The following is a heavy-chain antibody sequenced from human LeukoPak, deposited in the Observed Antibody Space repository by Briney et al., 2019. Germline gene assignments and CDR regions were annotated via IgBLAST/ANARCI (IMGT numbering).Heavy chain of an antibody. J-gene: IGHJ4*02. CDR2: IYYTGST. CDR3: ARGNSGSYYGSDY. CDR1: GGSISSYY. D-gene: IGHD1-26*01. V-gene: IGHV4-59*01. Sequence: KASETLSLTCTVSGGSISSYYWSWIRQPPGKGLEWIGYIYYTGSTNYNPSLKSRVTISVDTSKNQFSLKLSSVTAADTAVYYCARGNSGSYYGSDYWGQGTLVTVSS.